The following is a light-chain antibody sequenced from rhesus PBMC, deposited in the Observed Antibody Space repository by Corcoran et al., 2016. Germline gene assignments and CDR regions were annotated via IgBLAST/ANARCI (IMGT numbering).Light chain of an antibody. J-gene: IGKJ3*01. CDR2: KAS. Sequence: DIQMTQSPSSLSASVGDTVTITCRASKSISSWLDWYQQKPGKAPKLLSYKASSLQSGVPSRFSGSGSGTASTLNIISLHPEDYATYYCQQYSSSPFTFGPGTKLDIK. V-gene: IGKV1-22*01. CDR1: KSISSW. CDR3: QQYSSSPFT.